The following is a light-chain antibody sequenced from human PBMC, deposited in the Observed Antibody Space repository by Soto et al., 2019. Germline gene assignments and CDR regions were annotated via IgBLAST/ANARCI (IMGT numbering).Light chain of an antibody. CDR3: QQAASFPIT. CDR2: DAS. V-gene: IGKV1-12*01. CDR1: QSISNL. Sequence: DLQMTQSPYTLSASVGDRVTITCRASQSISNLLAWYQQKPGQAPKLLIYDASSLQSGVPSRFSGSGSGTDFTLTINGLQPEDFATYYCQQAASFPITGGQGTRLEIK. J-gene: IGKJ5*01.